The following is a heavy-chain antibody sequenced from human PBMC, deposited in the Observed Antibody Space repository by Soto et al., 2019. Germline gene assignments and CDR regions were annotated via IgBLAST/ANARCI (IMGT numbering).Heavy chain of an antibody. CDR3: AKDSTPNVYNWNPGLDY. J-gene: IGHJ4*02. V-gene: IGHV3-30*18. CDR2: ISYDGNNK. Sequence: PGGSLRLSCVASGFTLSSYGMHWVRQAPGKGLEWVAVISYDGNNKYYADSVKGRFTISRDNSKNTPYVQMNSLRAEDTAVYYCAKDSTPNVYNWNPGLDYWGQGTLVTVSS. D-gene: IGHD1-20*01. CDR1: GFTLSSYG.